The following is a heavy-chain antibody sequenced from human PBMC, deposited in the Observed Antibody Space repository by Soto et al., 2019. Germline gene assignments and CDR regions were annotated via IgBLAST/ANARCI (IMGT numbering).Heavy chain of an antibody. V-gene: IGHV1-69*13. CDR3: ARVATIFGVVIGMDV. CDR2: IIPIFGTA. J-gene: IGHJ6*04. CDR1: GGTFSSYA. D-gene: IGHD3-3*01. Sequence: ASVKVSCKASGGTFSSYAISWVRQAPGQGLEWMGGIIPIFGTANYAQKFQGRVTITADESTSTAYMELSSLRSEDTAVYYCARVATIFGVVIGMDVWGKGTTVTVSS.